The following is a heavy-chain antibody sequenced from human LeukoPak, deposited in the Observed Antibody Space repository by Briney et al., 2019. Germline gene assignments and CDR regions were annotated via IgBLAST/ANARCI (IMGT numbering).Heavy chain of an antibody. V-gene: IGHV3-30*02. Sequence: PGGSLRLSCAASGFTFSNFGIHWVRQAPGKGLEGVALIRCDGNNKYYGDSVKCRFTISRDNSKNTLYLQMHSLRVEDTAVYYCAKDHDYYDSSGLFDFWGQGTLVTVSS. CDR3: AKDHDYYDSSGLFDF. CDR2: IRCDGNNK. D-gene: IGHD3-22*01. CDR1: GFTFSNFG. J-gene: IGHJ4*02.